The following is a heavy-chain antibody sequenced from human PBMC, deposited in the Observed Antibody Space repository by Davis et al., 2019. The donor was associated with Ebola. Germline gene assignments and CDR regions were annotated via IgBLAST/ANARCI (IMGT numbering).Heavy chain of an antibody. CDR2: INLNSGGT. CDR1: GYTFTGYY. V-gene: IGHV1-2*04. Sequence: ASVKVSCKASGYTFTGYYMHWVRQAPGQGLEWMGWINLNSGGTNYAQKFQGWVTMTRDTSISTAYMELSRLRSDDTAVYYCARGPSPSYCGGDCSSGYYFDYWGQGTLVTVSS. J-gene: IGHJ4*02. CDR3: ARGPSPSYCGGDCSSGYYFDY. D-gene: IGHD2-21*01.